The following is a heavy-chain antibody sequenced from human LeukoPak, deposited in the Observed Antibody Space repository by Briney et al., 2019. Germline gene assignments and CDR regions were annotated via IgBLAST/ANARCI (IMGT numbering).Heavy chain of an antibody. J-gene: IGHJ2*01. Sequence: SETLSLTCTVSGGSISSYYWSWIRQPAGKGLEWIGRIYTSGSTNYNPSLKSRVTMSVDTSKNQFSLKLSSVTAADTAVYYCARRISAAGAINWYFDLWGRGTLVTVSP. CDR3: ARRISAAGAINWYFDL. D-gene: IGHD6-13*01. CDR2: IYTSGST. V-gene: IGHV4-4*07. CDR1: GGSISSYY.